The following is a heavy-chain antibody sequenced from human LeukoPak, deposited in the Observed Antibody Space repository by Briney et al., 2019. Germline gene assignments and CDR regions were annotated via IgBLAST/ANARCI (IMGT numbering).Heavy chain of an antibody. J-gene: IGHJ4*02. V-gene: IGHV1-8*03. CDR3: ARGRSTGYPYYFEY. CDR2: MNPNSGST. Sequence: ASVKVSCKASGYTFTSYDINWVRQASGQGLEWMGWMNPNSGSTGYAQKFQGRVTITRNTSISTAYMELSGLRSEDTAVYYCARGRSTGYPYYFEYWGQGTLVTVSS. CDR1: GYTFTSYD. D-gene: IGHD5-12*01.